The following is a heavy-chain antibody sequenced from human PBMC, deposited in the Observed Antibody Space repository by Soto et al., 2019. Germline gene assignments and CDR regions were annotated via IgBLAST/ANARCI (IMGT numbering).Heavy chain of an antibody. J-gene: IGHJ4*02. Sequence: QVQLVQSGAEVKKPGASVKVSCKASGYTFTNYYMHWVRQAPGQGLEWMGIINPSGDSTSYAQKFQGRVTMTRDTSTSTVYMELSRLRSEDTAVYYCARDDGCSGGSCYPGGWGQGTLVTVSS. CDR2: INPSGDST. V-gene: IGHV1-46*01. D-gene: IGHD2-15*01. CDR3: ARDDGCSGGSCYPGG. CDR1: GYTFTNYY.